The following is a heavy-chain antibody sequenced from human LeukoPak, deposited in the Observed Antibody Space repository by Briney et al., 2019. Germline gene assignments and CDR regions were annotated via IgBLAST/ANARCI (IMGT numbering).Heavy chain of an antibody. CDR1: GFTFSSYA. Sequence: GGSLRLSCAASGFTFSSYAMSWVRQAPGKGLEWASAISGSGGSTYYADSVKGRFTISRDNSKNTLYLQMNSLRAEDTAVYYCAKDWDYDSSGYYGYWGQGTLVTVSS. D-gene: IGHD3-22*01. V-gene: IGHV3-23*01. CDR2: ISGSGGST. CDR3: AKDWDYDSSGYYGY. J-gene: IGHJ4*02.